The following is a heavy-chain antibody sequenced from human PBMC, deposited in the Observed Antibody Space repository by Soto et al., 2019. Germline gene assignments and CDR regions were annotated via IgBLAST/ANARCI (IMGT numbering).Heavy chain of an antibody. CDR3: ARDSYSGSYYYYYGMDV. CDR2: IYSGGST. CDR1: GFTVSSNY. D-gene: IGHD1-26*01. J-gene: IGHJ6*02. V-gene: IGHV3-66*01. Sequence: VGSLRLSCAASGFTVSSNYMNWVRQAPGKGLEWVSVIYSGGSTYYADSVRGRFTISRDNSKNTLYLQMNSLRAEDTAVYYCARDSYSGSYYYYYGMDVWGQGT.